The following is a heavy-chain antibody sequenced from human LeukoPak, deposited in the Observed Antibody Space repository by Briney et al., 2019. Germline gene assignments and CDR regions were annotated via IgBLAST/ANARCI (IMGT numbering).Heavy chain of an antibody. D-gene: IGHD3-10*02. Sequence: GGSLRLSCAASGFTFSHYNMNWVRQAPGKGLEWVSSISSSGSTIYYADSVKGRFTISRDNAKNSLYLQMNSLRAEDTAVYYCAELGITMIGGVWGKGTAVTISS. CDR3: AELGITMIGGV. CDR2: ISSSGSTI. V-gene: IGHV3-48*04. CDR1: GFTFSHYN. J-gene: IGHJ6*04.